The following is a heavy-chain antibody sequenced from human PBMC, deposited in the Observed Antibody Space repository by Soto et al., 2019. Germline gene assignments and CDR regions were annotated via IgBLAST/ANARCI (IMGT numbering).Heavy chain of an antibody. V-gene: IGHV5-10-1*01. D-gene: IGHD3-22*01. J-gene: IGHJ4*02. CDR3: ARQIYDSDTGPNFQYYFDS. Sequence: GESLKIACKGSGYSFAGYWITWVRQKPGRGLEWMGRIDPSDSQTYYSPSFRGHVTISVTKSITTVFLQWSSLRASDTAMYYCARQIYDSDTGPNFQYYFDSWGQGTPVTVSS. CDR1: GYSFAGYW. CDR2: IDPSDSQT.